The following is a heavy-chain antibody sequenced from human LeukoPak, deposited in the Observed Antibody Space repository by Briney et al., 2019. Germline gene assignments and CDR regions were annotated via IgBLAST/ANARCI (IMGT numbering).Heavy chain of an antibody. J-gene: IGHJ5*02. CDR3: ARHSSWYNWFDP. CDR2: INPNTGGT. CDR1: GYTFTGYF. D-gene: IGHD6-13*01. V-gene: IGHV1-2*02. Sequence: ASVKVSCKASGYTFTGYFVHWVRQAPGQGLQWMGWINPNTGGTNYAQKFQGRVTMTGETSISTAYMELSRLRSDDTAVYYCARHSSWYNWFDPWGQGTLVTVSS.